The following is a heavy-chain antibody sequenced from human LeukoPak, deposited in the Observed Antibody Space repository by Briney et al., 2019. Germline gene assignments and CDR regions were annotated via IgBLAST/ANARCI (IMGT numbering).Heavy chain of an antibody. CDR1: GDSVSRSDSY. Sequence: ASETLSLTCSVSGDSVSRSDSYWDWIRQPPGKGLEWIGTIYYSGRTYYSPSLKSRFTMSVDPSNNQFSLNLRSVTAADTALYYCARRRYYDGSGYLEWGQGTLLSVSS. J-gene: IGHJ1*01. CDR3: ARRRYYDGSGYLE. V-gene: IGHV4-39*01. CDR2: IYYSGRT. D-gene: IGHD3-22*01.